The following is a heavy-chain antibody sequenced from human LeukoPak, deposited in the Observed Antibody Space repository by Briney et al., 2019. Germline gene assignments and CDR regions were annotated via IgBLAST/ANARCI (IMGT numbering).Heavy chain of an antibody. CDR1: GGSIGSYY. Sequence: SETLSLTCTVSGGSIGSYYWSWIRQPPGKGLEWIGYIHYSGSTNHNPSLKSRVTISVDTSKNQFSLRLSSVTAADTAVYYCARYDVWGSYRAFDYWGQGTLVTVSS. D-gene: IGHD3-16*02. J-gene: IGHJ4*02. V-gene: IGHV4-59*08. CDR2: IHYSGST. CDR3: ARYDVWGSYRAFDY.